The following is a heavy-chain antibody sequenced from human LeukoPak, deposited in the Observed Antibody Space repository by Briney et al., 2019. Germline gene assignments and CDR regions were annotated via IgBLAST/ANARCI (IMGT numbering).Heavy chain of an antibody. V-gene: IGHV3-74*01. Sequence: HPGESLILSCAASGFNFSSYWMYWVRQARGKGVVWVSRIYVYGSRTNYSDSVKGRFTISRDNAQNALYLQMNSLRVEDTAVYYCARGAFRGGFDYWGQGTLVTVSS. J-gene: IGHJ4*02. CDR3: ARGAFRGGFDY. CDR1: GFNFSSYW. D-gene: IGHD2/OR15-2a*01. CDR2: IYVYGSRT.